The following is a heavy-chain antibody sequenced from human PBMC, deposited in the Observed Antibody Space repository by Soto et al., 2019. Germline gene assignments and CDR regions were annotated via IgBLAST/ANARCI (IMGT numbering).Heavy chain of an antibody. V-gene: IGHV4-59*01. D-gene: IGHD5-18*01. J-gene: IGHJ4*02. Sequence: SETLSLTCTVSGDSISSYYWNWIRQSPGKGLEWIGYIYSSGSTHYNPSLQNRVTISIDTSKNQVSLKVNSVTAADTAVYYCARDHPHSYGVYYFDYWGQGTPVTVSS. CDR2: IYSSGST. CDR1: GDSISSYY. CDR3: ARDHPHSYGVYYFDY.